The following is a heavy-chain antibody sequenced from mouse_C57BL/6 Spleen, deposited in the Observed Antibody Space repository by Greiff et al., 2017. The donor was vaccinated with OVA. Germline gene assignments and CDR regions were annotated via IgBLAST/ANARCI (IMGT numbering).Heavy chain of an antibody. D-gene: IGHD1-1*01. V-gene: IGHV1-50*01. Sequence: QVQLKQPGAELVKPGASVKLSCKASGYTFTSYWMQWVKQRPGQGLEWIGEIDPSDSYTNYNQKFKGKATLTVDTSSSTAYMQLSSLTSEDSAVYYCARYSTTVVENHYYFDYWGQGTTLTVSS. CDR1: GYTFTSYW. CDR3: ARYSTTVVENHYYFDY. CDR2: IDPSDSYT. J-gene: IGHJ2*01.